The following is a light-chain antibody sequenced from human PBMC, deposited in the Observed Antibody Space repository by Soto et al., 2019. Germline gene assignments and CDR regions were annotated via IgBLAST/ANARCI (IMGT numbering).Light chain of an antibody. J-gene: IGKJ1*01. CDR3: HQFGSSPQT. CDR1: QSVSSY. Sequence: IVLTQSPGTLSLSPGERANLSCTASQSVSSYLAWYQQRPGQAPRLLIYDASNRAAGVPARFSGSGSGTDFTLTISRLEPEDFAVYFCHQFGSSPQTFGHGTKVDIK. CDR2: DAS. V-gene: IGKV3-20*01.